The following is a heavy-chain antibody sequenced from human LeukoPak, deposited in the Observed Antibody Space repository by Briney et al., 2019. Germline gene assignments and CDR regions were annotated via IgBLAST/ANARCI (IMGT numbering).Heavy chain of an antibody. J-gene: IGHJ3*02. D-gene: IGHD3-16*01. CDR1: GFTLSSFG. V-gene: IGHV3-33*01. CDR3: ARVGDMEAFDI. CDR2: MWYDGRNK. Sequence: GGSLRLSCAASGFTLSSFGMVWVRQAPGKGLEWVTLMWYDGRNKYYADSVKGRFTISRDNSKNTVYLQMNSLRREDTAVYYCARVGDMEAFDIWGQGTRVTVSS.